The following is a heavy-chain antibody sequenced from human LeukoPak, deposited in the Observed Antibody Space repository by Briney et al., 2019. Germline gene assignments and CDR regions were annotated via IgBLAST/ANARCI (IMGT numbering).Heavy chain of an antibody. Sequence: GGSLRLSCTASGFTFSSYAMSWVRQAPGKGLEWVSSISGSGGSIYYADSVKGRFTISRDNSKSTLYLQMNSLRAEDTAIYYCAKEAVAAAGPFDYWGQGTLVTVSS. D-gene: IGHD6-13*01. J-gene: IGHJ4*02. CDR1: GFTFSSYA. V-gene: IGHV3-23*01. CDR2: ISGSGGSI. CDR3: AKEAVAAAGPFDY.